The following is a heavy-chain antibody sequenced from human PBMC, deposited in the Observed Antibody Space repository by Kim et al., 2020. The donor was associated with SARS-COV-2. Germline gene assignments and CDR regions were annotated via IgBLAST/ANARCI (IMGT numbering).Heavy chain of an antibody. CDR3: AISGRAVDTAMVKY. CDR1: GYTFTSYA. J-gene: IGHJ4*02. CDR2: INAGNGNT. V-gene: IGHV1-3*01. Sequence: ASVKVSCKASGYTFTSYAMHWVRQAPGQRLEWMGWINAGNGNTKYSHKFQGRVTITRDTSASTAYMELSSLRSEDTAVYYCAISGRAVDTAMVKYWGQGTLVTVSS. D-gene: IGHD5-18*01.